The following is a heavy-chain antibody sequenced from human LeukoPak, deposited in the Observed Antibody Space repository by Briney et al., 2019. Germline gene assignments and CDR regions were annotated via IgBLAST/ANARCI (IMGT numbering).Heavy chain of an antibody. CDR2: IYYSGST. Sequence: SETLSLTCTVSGGSISSSRYYWGWIRQPPGKGLEWIGSIYYSGSTYYNPSLKSRVTISVDTSKNQFSLKLSSVTAADTAVYYCARAQTYDSSGPYFDYWGQGTLVTVSS. V-gene: IGHV4-39*07. CDR1: GGSISSSRYY. J-gene: IGHJ4*02. CDR3: ARAQTYDSSGPYFDY. D-gene: IGHD3-22*01.